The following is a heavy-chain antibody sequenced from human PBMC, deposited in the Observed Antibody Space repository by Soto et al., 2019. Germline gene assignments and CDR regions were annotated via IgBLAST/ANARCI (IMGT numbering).Heavy chain of an antibody. CDR2: IIPILGIA. D-gene: IGHD6-13*01. CDR1: GGTFSSYT. Sequence: QVQLVQSGAEVKKPGSSVKVSCKASGGTFSSYTISWVRQAPGQGLEWMGRIIPILGIANYAQKCQCRVTITADKSTSTGYMNLGSRRSEDTAVYSCARNPEGIAAAGTTPHYWGQGTLVTVSS. V-gene: IGHV1-69*02. J-gene: IGHJ4*02. CDR3: ARNPEGIAAAGTTPHY.